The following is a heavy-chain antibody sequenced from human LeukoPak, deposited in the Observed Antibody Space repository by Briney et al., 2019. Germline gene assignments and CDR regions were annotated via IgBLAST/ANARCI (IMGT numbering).Heavy chain of an antibody. D-gene: IGHD2-21*02. J-gene: IGHJ4*02. Sequence: GGSLRLSCAASGFTFSSYAMTWVRQAPGKGLEWVSGISATGGNTYYADSVKGRFTISRDNSKNTLYLQMNSLRAEDTAVYYYAKDLGHCGGDCYSGSDYWGQGTLVTVSS. CDR2: ISATGGNT. V-gene: IGHV3-23*01. CDR1: GFTFSSYA. CDR3: AKDLGHCGGDCYSGSDY.